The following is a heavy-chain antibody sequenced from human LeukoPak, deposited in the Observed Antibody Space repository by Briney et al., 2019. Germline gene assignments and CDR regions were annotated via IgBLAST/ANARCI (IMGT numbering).Heavy chain of an antibody. D-gene: IGHD3-10*01. CDR1: GDTFTDYY. Sequence: ASVKVPFTASGDTFTDYYFHWMRQAPGQGLEWMGWINANSGDGKSAQRFQGRVTMTRDTSIGTVYMELSSLRSDDTAVYYCAREGRGSDHWAGFDYWGQGTLVTISS. V-gene: IGHV1-2*02. CDR3: AREGRGSDHWAGFDY. J-gene: IGHJ4*02. CDR2: INANSGDG.